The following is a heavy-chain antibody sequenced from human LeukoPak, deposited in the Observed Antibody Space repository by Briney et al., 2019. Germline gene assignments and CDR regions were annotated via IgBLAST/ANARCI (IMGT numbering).Heavy chain of an antibody. J-gene: IGHJ3*02. CDR3: ARARLTDYVWGRRTFDI. Sequence: GSLRLSCAASTFSFSTYGMHWVRQAPGKGLEWVSSISSSGSYIYYADSVKGRFTISRDNAKKSLYLQMNSLRAEDTAVYYCARARLTDYVWGRRTFDIWGQGTMVTISS. D-gene: IGHD3-16*01. CDR2: ISSSGSYI. CDR1: TFSFSTYG. V-gene: IGHV3-21*01.